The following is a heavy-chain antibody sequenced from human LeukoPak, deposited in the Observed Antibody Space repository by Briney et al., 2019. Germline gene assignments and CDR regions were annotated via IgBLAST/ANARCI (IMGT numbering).Heavy chain of an antibody. Sequence: SETLSLTCTVSGGSISSYYWSWIRQPAGTALEWIGRIYTSGTITYNPSLKSRVTMSVDTSKNQFSLKLSSVTAADTAVYCARDSGTTGEVKFDPWGQGTLVTVSS. D-gene: IGHD3-10*01. J-gene: IGHJ5*02. V-gene: IGHV4-4*07. CDR1: GGSISSYY. CDR2: IYTSGTI. CDR3: ARDSGTTGEVKFDP.